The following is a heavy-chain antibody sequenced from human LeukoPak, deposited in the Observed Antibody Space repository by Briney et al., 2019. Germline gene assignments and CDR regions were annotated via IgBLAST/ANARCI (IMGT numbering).Heavy chain of an antibody. CDR3: AKARDSSGWYFDY. CDR1: GFTFSDYY. D-gene: IGHD6-19*01. CDR2: ISGSGGST. V-gene: IGHV3-23*01. Sequence: PGGSLRLSCAASGFTFSDYYMSWIRQARGKGLEWVSAISGSGGSTYYADSVKGRFTISRDNSKNTLYLQMNSLRAEDTAVYYCAKARDSSGWYFDYWGQGTLVTVSS. J-gene: IGHJ4*02.